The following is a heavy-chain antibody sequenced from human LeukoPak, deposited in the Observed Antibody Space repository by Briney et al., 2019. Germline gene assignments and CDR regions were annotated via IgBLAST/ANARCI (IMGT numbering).Heavy chain of an antibody. D-gene: IGHD3-22*01. CDR1: GFTFSSYG. Sequence: GGSLRLSCAASGFTFSSYGMSWVRQAPGKGLEWVAVISYDGRNKQYADSAKGRFTISRDNSKNTLYLQTNSLRAEDTAVYYCARGQFRLHSYDGSTFDYWGQGTLVSVSS. CDR2: ISYDGRNK. J-gene: IGHJ4*02. V-gene: IGHV3-30*03. CDR3: ARGQFRLHSYDGSTFDY.